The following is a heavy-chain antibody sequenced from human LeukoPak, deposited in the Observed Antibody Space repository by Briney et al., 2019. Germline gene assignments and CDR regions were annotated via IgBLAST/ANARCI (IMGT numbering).Heavy chain of an antibody. V-gene: IGHV4-59*01. CDR3: ARVDSSGWYAPEKHNWFDP. CDR1: GGSISSYY. CDR2: IYYSGST. J-gene: IGHJ5*02. Sequence: PSETLSLTCTVSGGSISSYYWSWIRQPPGKGLEWIGYIYYSGSTNYNPSLKSRVTISVDTSKNQFSLKLSSVTAADTAVYYCARVDSSGWYAPEKHNWFDPWGQGTLVTVSS. D-gene: IGHD6-19*01.